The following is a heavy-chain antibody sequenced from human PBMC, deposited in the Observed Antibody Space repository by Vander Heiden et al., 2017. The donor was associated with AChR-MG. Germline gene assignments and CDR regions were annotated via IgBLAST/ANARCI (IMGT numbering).Heavy chain of an antibody. CDR3: ARGPYSNDGWQRVIWFDP. J-gene: IGHJ5*02. V-gene: IGHV4-34*01. CDR1: GGSFSGYY. CDR2: INHSGST. D-gene: IGHD4-4*01. Sequence: QVQLQQWGAGLLKPSETLSPTCAVYGGSFSGYYWSWIRQPPGKGLEWIGEINHSGSTNYNPSLKSRGTISVDTSKNQFSRKLSSVTAADTAVYYCARGPYSNDGWQRVIWFDPWGQGTLVTVSS.